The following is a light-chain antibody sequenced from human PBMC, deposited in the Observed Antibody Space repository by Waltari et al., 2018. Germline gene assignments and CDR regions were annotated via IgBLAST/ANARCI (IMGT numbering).Light chain of an antibody. CDR2: EVI. J-gene: IGLJ3*02. CDR3: CSYAGRNIWV. CDR1: SSDVGFYNL. Sequence: QSALTQPASVSGSPGQSITISCTGTSSDVGFYNLVSWYQQHPYKAPKVMVYEVIERPSGVSNRFSGSKSGNTASLTISGLQAEDEADYYCCSYAGRNIWVFGGGTKLTVL. V-gene: IGLV2-23*02.